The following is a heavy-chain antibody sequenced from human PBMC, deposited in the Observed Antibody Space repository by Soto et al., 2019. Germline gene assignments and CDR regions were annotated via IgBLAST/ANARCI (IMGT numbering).Heavy chain of an antibody. J-gene: IGHJ4*02. Sequence: SETLSLTCSVSGDSVNSGNFYWTWIRQPPGKGLEWIGYISYSGRTNYNPSLKSRVAISVDTSKNQFSLKLSSVTAADTAVYYCAREGGPILAVDNFDCWGQGTLVTVSS. V-gene: IGHV4-61*01. D-gene: IGHD3-3*01. CDR2: ISYSGRT. CDR1: GDSVNSGNFY. CDR3: AREGGPILAVDNFDC.